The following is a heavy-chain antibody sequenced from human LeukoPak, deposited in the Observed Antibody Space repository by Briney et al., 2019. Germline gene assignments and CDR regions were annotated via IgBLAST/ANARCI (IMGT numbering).Heavy chain of an antibody. V-gene: IGHV3-21*01. J-gene: IGHJ5*02. CDR2: ISSSSYI. D-gene: IGHD4-17*01. CDR3: ARLRGSHWFDP. Sequence: GGSLRLSCAASGFTFSSYSMNWVRQAPGKGLEWVSSISSSSYIYYADSVKGRFTISRDNAKNSLYLQMNSLRAEDTAVYYCARLRGSHWFDPWGQGTLVTVSS. CDR1: GFTFSSYS.